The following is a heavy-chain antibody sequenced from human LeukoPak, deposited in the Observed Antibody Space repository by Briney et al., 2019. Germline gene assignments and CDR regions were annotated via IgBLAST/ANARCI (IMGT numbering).Heavy chain of an antibody. J-gene: IGHJ3*02. Sequence: GGSLGLSCAASEFTFSSYAMSWVRQAPGKGLDWVSAISGSGGSTYYAESGKGRFTISRDNSKNTLYLQMNSLRAEDTAVYYCAKDMGAAGTFGAFDIWGQGTMVTVSS. D-gene: IGHD6-13*01. CDR3: AKDMGAAGTFGAFDI. CDR2: ISGSGGST. CDR1: EFTFSSYA. V-gene: IGHV3-23*01.